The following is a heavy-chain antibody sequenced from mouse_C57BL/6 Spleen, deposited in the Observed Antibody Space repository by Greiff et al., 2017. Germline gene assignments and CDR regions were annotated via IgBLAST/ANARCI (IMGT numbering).Heavy chain of an antibody. J-gene: IGHJ2*01. CDR2: IYPGGGYT. CDR1: GYTFTNYW. CDR3: ARWRYYDFDY. V-gene: IGHV1-63*01. Sequence: VQLQQSGAELVRPGTSVKMSCKASGYTFTNYWIGWAKQRPGHGLEWIGDIYPGGGYTNYNEKFKGKATLTADKSSSTAYMQFSSLTSEDSAIYYCARWRYYDFDYWGQGTTLTVSS. D-gene: IGHD1-1*01.